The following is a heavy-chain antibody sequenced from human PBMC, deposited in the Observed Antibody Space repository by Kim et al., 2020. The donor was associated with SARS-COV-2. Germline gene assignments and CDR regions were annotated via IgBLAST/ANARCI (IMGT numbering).Heavy chain of an antibody. Sequence: SVKGRFTSARDNAKNSRYLQMNSLRAEDTAVYYCARDWGVYSSSCSAFDIWGQGTMVTVSS. D-gene: IGHD6-13*01. V-gene: IGHV3-21*01. CDR3: ARDWGVYSSSCSAFDI. J-gene: IGHJ3*02.